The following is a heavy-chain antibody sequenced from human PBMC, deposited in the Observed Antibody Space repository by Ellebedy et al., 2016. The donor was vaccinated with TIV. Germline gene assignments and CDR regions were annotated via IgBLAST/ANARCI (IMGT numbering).Heavy chain of an antibody. D-gene: IGHD2-15*01. CDR2: IYYSGST. V-gene: IGHV4-61*01. Sequence: SETLSLXCTVSGGSVSSGSYYWSWIRQPPGKGLEWIGYIYYSGSTNYNPSLKSRVTISVDTSKNQFSLKLSSVTAADTAVYYCARQFCSGDSCYLDYWGQGTLVTVSS. CDR1: GGSVSSGSYY. CDR3: ARQFCSGDSCYLDY. J-gene: IGHJ4*02.